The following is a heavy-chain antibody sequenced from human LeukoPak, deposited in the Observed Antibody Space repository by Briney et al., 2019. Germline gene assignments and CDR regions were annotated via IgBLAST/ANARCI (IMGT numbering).Heavy chain of an antibody. CDR2: IYYSGST. CDR3: ASQKRIRYFDWLLDNWFDP. CDR1: GGSISSSSYY. D-gene: IGHD3-9*01. J-gene: IGHJ5*02. Sequence: SETLPLTCTVSGGSISSSSYYWGWIRQPPGKGLEWIGSIYYSGSTYYNPSLKSRVTISVDTSKNQFSLKLSSVTAADTAVYYCASQKRIRYFDWLLDNWFDPWGQGTLVTVSS. V-gene: IGHV4-39*01.